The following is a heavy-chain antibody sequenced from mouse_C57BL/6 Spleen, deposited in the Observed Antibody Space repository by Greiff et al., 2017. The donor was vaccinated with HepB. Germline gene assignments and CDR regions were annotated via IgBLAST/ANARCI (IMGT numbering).Heavy chain of an antibody. V-gene: IGHV1-82*01. J-gene: IGHJ4*01. D-gene: IGHD3-1*01. CDR3: ARRAYYAMYY. CDR1: GYAFSSSW. CDR2: IYPGDGDT. Sequence: VQLQQSGPELVKPGASVKISCKASGYAFSSSWMNWVKQRPGKGLEWIGRIYPGDGDTNYNGKFKGKATLTADKSSSTAYMQLSSLTSEDSAVYFCARRAYYAMYYWGQGTSLTVSP.